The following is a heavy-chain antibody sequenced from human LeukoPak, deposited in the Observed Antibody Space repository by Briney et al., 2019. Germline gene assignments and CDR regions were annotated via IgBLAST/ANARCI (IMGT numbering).Heavy chain of an antibody. CDR2: ISSSSSYI. CDR1: GFTFSSYS. D-gene: IGHD4-17*01. J-gene: IGHJ4*02. V-gene: IGHV3-21*01. CDR3: ARVGNDYGDYGVFDY. Sequence: GGSLRLSCAASGFTFSSYSMNWARQAPGKGLEWVSSISSSSSYIYYADSVKGRFTISRDNAKNSLYLQMNSLRAEDTAVYYCARVGNDYGDYGVFDYWGQGTLVTVSS.